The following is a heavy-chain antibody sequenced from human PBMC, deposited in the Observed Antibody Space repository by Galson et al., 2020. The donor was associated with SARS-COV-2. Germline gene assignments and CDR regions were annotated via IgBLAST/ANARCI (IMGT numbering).Heavy chain of an antibody. CDR2: ISYDGSNK. Sequence: GESLKISCAASGFTFSSYAMHWVRQAPGKGLEWVAVISYDGSNKYYADSVKGRFTISRDNSKNTLYLQMNSLRAEDTAVYYCARDWRGIAAAGTIDFDYWGQGTLLTVSS. CDR3: ARDWRGIAAAGTIDFDY. D-gene: IGHD6-13*01. CDR1: GFTFSSYA. J-gene: IGHJ4*02. V-gene: IGHV3-30*01.